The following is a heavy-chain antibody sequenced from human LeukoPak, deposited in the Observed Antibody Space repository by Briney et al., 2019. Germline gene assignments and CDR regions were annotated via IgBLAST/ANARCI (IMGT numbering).Heavy chain of an antibody. CDR1: LFTFHDYS. CDR2: ISWNSGGI. D-gene: IGHD6-6*01. Sequence: PVWSLRPSRAHSLFTFHDYSMQRVGQAPRTGPEGVSVISWNSGGIAYADSMKGRFTIARDNAKNSLYLQMNRLRAEDMAFYYCVKDRGADSSSHFDYWGQGTLVTVSS. CDR3: VKDRGADSSSHFDY. J-gene: IGHJ4*02. V-gene: IGHV3-9*03.